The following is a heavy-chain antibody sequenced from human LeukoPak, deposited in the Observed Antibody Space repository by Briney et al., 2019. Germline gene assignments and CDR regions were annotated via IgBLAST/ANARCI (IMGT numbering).Heavy chain of an antibody. D-gene: IGHD4-17*01. J-gene: IGHJ4*02. V-gene: IGHV1-2*02. Sequence: ASVKVSCKASGYTFTGYYMHWVRQAPGQGLEWMGWINPNSGGTNYAQKFQGRVTMTRDTSISTAYMELSSLRSEDTAVYYCARESYMTTAFDYWGQGTLVTVSS. CDR3: ARESYMTTAFDY. CDR1: GYTFTGYY. CDR2: INPNSGGT.